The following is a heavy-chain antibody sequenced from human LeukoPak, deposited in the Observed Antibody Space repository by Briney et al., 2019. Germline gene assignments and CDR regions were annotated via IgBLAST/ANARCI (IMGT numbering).Heavy chain of an antibody. CDR1: GYTFTGYF. J-gene: IGHJ4*02. Sequence: GASVKVSCKASGYTFTGYFMHWVRQAPGQGGEWMGWINPNSGGTNYAQKFQGRVTMTRDTSISTAYMELSRLRSDDTAVYYCARDLEPPGVLDYWGQGTLVTVSS. CDR2: INPNSGGT. V-gene: IGHV1-2*02. D-gene: IGHD3-10*01. CDR3: ARDLEPPGVLDY.